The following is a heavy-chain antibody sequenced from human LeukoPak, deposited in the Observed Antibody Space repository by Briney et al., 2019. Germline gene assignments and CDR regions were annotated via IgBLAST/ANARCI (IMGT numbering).Heavy chain of an antibody. Sequence: SETLSLTCTVSGYSISSGSYWGWIRQPPGKGLEWIGSIHHSGSTYYNPSLKSRVTISVDTSKNQFSLKLSSVTAADTAVYYCARTYYCSGGSCHHNWFDPWGQGTLVTVSS. V-gene: IGHV4-38-2*02. J-gene: IGHJ5*02. CDR3: ARTYYCSGGSCHHNWFDP. CDR2: IHHSGST. D-gene: IGHD2-15*01. CDR1: GYSISSGSY.